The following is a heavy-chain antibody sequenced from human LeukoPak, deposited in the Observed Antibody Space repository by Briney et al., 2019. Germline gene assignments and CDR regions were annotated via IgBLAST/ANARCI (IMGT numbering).Heavy chain of an antibody. J-gene: IGHJ4*02. V-gene: IGHV4-59*01. Sequence: SETLSLTCTVSGGSISSYYWSWIRQPPGKGLEWIGYIYYSGSTNYDPSLKSRVTISVDTSKNQFSLKLSSVTAADTAVYYCARAVLRYFDWWGEGTLVTASS. CDR3: ARAVLRYFDW. CDR2: IYYSGST. D-gene: IGHD3-9*01. CDR1: GGSISSYY.